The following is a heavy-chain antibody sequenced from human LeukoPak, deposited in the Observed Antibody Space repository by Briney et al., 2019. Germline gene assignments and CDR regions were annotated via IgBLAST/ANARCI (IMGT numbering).Heavy chain of an antibody. D-gene: IGHD4-17*01. CDR2: IYYSGST. Sequence: PSQTLSLTCTVSGGSISSGDYYWSWLRQPPGRGLEWIGYIYYSGSTYYNPSLKSRVTISVDTSKNQFSLKLSSVTAADTAVYYCEARPYGDAFDIWGQGTMVTVSS. CDR1: GGSISSGDYY. J-gene: IGHJ3*02. CDR3: EARPYGDAFDI. V-gene: IGHV4-30-4*01.